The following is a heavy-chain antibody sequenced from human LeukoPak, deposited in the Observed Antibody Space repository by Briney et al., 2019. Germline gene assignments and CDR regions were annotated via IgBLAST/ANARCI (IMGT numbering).Heavy chain of an antibody. CDR3: ARDRAYYDSSADAFDI. CDR2: IIPIFGTA. Sequence: ASVKVSCTASGGTFSSYAISWVRQAPGQGLEWMGGIIPIFGTANYAQKFQGRVTITADESTSTAYVELSSLRSEDTAVYYCARDRAYYDSSADAFDIWGQGTMVTVSS. V-gene: IGHV1-69*13. CDR1: GGTFSSYA. J-gene: IGHJ3*02. D-gene: IGHD3-22*01.